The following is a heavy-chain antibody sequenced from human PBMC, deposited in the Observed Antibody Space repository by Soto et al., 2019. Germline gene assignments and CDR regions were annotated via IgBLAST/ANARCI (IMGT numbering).Heavy chain of an antibody. V-gene: IGHV1-69*13. J-gene: IGHJ6*02. CDR2: IIPIFGTA. D-gene: IGHD6-19*01. CDR3: ARGRIAVAVLRRLREKDYYYYYGMDV. CDR1: GGTFSSYA. Sequence: GASVKVSCKASGGTFSSYAISWVRQAPGQGLEWMGGIIPIFGTANYAQKFQGRVTITADESTSTAYMELSSLRSEDTAVYYCARGRIAVAVLRRLREKDYYYYYGMDVWGQGTTVTVSS.